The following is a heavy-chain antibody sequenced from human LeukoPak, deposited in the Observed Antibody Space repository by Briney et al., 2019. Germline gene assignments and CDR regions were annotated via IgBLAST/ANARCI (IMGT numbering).Heavy chain of an antibody. V-gene: IGHV1-18*01. Sequence: ASVKVSCKASGYTFTSYGSSWVGQAPGQGLEWMGWISAYNGNTNYAQKLQGRVTMTTDTSTSTAYMELRSLRSDDTAVYYCARDGITIFGVVTNNWFDLWGQGTLVTVSS. CDR3: ARDGITIFGVVTNNWFDL. CDR2: ISAYNGNT. CDR1: GYTFTSYG. J-gene: IGHJ5*02. D-gene: IGHD3-3*01.